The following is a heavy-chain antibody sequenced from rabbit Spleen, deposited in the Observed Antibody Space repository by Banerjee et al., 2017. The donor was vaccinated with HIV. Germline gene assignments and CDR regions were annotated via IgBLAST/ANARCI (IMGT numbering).Heavy chain of an antibody. J-gene: IGHJ6*01. V-gene: IGHV1S40*01. CDR1: GFSFSSTYD. CDR2: IVAGSGST. Sequence: QSLEESGGDLVKPGASLTLTCTASGFSFSSTYDMYWVRQAPGKGLEWIGCIVAGSGSTYYASWAKGRFTITKTSSTTVTLQMTSLTAADTATYFCARAGWLDYNYPAMDLWGPGTLVTVS. CDR3: ARAGWLDYNYPAMDL. D-gene: IGHD1-1*01.